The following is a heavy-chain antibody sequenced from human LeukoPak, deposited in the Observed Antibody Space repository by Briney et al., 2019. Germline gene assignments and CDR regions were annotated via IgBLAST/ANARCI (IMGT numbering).Heavy chain of an antibody. V-gene: IGHV4-59*11. J-gene: IGHJ4*02. CDR3: ARDLSNWGCDS. CDR1: GGSISSHY. Sequence: SETLSLTCRVSGGSISSHYWNWIRQPPGKGLEWIGYIYYSGSTTYDPSLKSRVTISVDTSKNQFSLKLNSVTAADTAVYYCARDLSNWGCDSWGQGTLVTVSS. CDR2: IYYSGST. D-gene: IGHD7-27*01.